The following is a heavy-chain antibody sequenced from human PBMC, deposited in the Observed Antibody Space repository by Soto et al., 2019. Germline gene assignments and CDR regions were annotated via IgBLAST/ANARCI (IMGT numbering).Heavy chain of an antibody. D-gene: IGHD2-2*01. J-gene: IGHJ4*02. CDR2: IYYSGST. CDR1: GASISSSRYY. Sequence: SETLSLTCTVSGASISSSRYYWDWIRQPPGKGLELIGSIYYSGSTYYNPSLKSRVTISVDTSKNQFSLKLSSVTAADTAVYYCARRDCSSTSCYVTAFDYWGQGTLVTVS. V-gene: IGHV4-39*01. CDR3: ARRDCSSTSCYVTAFDY.